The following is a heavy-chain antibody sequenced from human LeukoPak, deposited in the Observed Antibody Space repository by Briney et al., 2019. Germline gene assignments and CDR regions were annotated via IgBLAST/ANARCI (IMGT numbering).Heavy chain of an antibody. J-gene: IGHJ4*02. Sequence: ASVKVSCKVSGYTLTELSMHWVRQAPGKGLEWMGGFDPEDGETIYAQKFQGRVTMTEDTSTDTAYMELSSLRSEDTAVYYCATKKTTVRGVTLTGYYYFDYWGQGTLVTVSS. D-gene: IGHD3-10*01. CDR3: ATKKTTVRGVTLTGYYYFDY. V-gene: IGHV1-24*01. CDR2: FDPEDGET. CDR1: GYTLTELS.